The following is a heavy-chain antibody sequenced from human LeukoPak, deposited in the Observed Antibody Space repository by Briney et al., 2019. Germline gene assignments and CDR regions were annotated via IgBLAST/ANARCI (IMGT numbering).Heavy chain of an antibody. CDR3: ARYQLDSGPLGDAFDI. Sequence: GGSLRLSCVGSGFIFSRHEMHWVRQAPGKGLEWVSYIGGAGTAINYADSVKDRFTISRDNSKNSLYLQMNSLRAEDTAVYYCARYQLDSGPLGDAFDIWGQGTMLTVSS. V-gene: IGHV3-48*03. CDR1: GFIFSRHE. CDR2: IGGAGTAI. J-gene: IGHJ3*02. D-gene: IGHD2-15*01.